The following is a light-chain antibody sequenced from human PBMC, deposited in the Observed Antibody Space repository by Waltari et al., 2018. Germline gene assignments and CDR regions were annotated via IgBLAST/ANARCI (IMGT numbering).Light chain of an antibody. CDR2: EVS. CDR3: SSYAGGNTLV. J-gene: IGLJ2*01. CDR1: SSDVGRYKF. Sequence: QPALTQPPSASGSLGHSATISCTGSSSDVGRYKFVSWYQQSPGKAPKLIFYEVSKRPPGVPVRFSCSKSGNTASLTISGLQPEDEADYDCSSYAGGNTLVFGGGTRLTVL. V-gene: IGLV2-8*01.